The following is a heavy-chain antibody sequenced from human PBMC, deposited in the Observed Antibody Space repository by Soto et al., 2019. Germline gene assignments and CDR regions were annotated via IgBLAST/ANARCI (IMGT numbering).Heavy chain of an antibody. CDR1: GGTFNNYV. J-gene: IGHJ4*02. D-gene: IGHD2-2*01. Sequence: QVQLVQSGAEVKKPGSSVKVSCRASGGTFNNYVINWVRQAPGQGLEWMAGIIPIFGTPNYAQKFQGRVTINADKSTSTAYMELNSLRSEDTAVYYCAGRCDGTNCLAHFDYWGQGTMVTVSS. V-gene: IGHV1-69*06. CDR2: IIPIFGTP. CDR3: AGRCDGTNCLAHFDY.